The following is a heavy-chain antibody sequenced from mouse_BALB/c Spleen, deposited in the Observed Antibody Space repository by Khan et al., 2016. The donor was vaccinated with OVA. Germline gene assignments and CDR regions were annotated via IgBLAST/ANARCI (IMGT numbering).Heavy chain of an antibody. J-gene: IGHJ4*01. V-gene: IGHV2-6-7*01. CDR1: GFSLTGYG. D-gene: IGHD2-1*01. CDR3: ARACEANYREAMDY. Sequence: QVQLKESGPGLVAPSQSLSITCTVSGFSLTGYGVNWVRQPPGKGLEWLGMIWGDGSTDYNSALISRLSITKDNSKSQVFLKMNSLQTDDNARYYCARACEANYREAMDYWGQGNSVTVSS. CDR2: IWGDGST.